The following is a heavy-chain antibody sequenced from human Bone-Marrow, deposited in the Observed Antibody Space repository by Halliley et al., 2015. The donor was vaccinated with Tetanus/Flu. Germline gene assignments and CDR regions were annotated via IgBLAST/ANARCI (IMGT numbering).Heavy chain of an antibody. CDR2: LSWNSVNI. J-gene: IGHJ4*02. Sequence: LSLTCAASGFTFDNYGMHWVRQAPGKGPEWVSGLSWNSVNIGYADSVKGRFTISRDNGKNTLYLQMNSLRADDTALYYCVKAMGTQRSFESWGQGTLVTVSS. CDR3: VKAMGTQRSFES. D-gene: IGHD7-27*01. CDR1: GFTFDNYG. V-gene: IGHV3-9*01.